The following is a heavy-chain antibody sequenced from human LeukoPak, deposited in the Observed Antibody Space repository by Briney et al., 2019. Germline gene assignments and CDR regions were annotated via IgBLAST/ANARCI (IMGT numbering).Heavy chain of an antibody. CDR3: ARGPPMGSWY. V-gene: IGHV1-8*01. CDR1: GYTFTSYD. Sequence: ASVKVSCKAFGYTFTSYDINWVRQATGQGLEWMGWMNPNSGNTGYAQKFQGRVTITRNTSISTAYKELSSLSSEATAVYYCARGPPMGSWYWGQGTLVTVSS. J-gene: IGHJ4*02. CDR2: MNPNSGNT. D-gene: IGHD3-10*01.